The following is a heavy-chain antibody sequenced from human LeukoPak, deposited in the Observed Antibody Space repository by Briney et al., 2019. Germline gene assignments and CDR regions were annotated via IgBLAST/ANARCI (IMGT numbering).Heavy chain of an antibody. V-gene: IGHV4-39*07. D-gene: IGHD6-13*01. Sequence: SETLSLTCTVSGGSINSSSYYWGWIRQPPGKGLEWIGSIYYSGSTYYNPSLKSRVTISVDTSKNQFSLKLSSVTAADTAVYYCARTTEYSSSWYVHNWFDPWGQGTLVTVSS. J-gene: IGHJ5*02. CDR1: GGSINSSSYY. CDR2: IYYSGST. CDR3: ARTTEYSSSWYVHNWFDP.